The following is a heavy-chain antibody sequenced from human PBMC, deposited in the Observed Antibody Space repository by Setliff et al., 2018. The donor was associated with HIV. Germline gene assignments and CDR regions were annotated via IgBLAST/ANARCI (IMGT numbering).Heavy chain of an antibody. D-gene: IGHD2-21*02. CDR3: ARHSYCGGDCIEYYFDY. J-gene: IGHJ4*02. Sequence: PSETLSLTCSVSGGSISDNKYYWSWIRQPPGKGLEWTGSIYHSGKTYYNPSLKSRLTISVDTSKNQFSLKLSSVTAADTAVYYCARHSYCGGDCIEYYFDYWGQGTLVTVSS. CDR1: GGSISDNKYY. V-gene: IGHV4-39*01. CDR2: IYHSGKT.